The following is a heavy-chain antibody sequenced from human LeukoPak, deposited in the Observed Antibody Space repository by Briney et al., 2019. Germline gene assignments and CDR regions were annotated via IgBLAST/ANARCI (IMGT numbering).Heavy chain of an antibody. Sequence: SETLSLTCTVSGGSISSSSCYWGWIRQPPGKGLELIGNIFYSGSTYSNPSLRSRVTISVDTSKNQFSLNLSSVTAADTAVYYCARLGLPEDYFDYWGQGTLVTVSS. CDR3: ARLGLPEDYFDY. D-gene: IGHD1-14*01. J-gene: IGHJ4*02. V-gene: IGHV4-39*01. CDR2: IFYSGST. CDR1: GGSISSSSCY.